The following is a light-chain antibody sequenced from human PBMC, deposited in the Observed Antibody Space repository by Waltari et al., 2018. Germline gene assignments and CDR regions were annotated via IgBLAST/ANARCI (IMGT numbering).Light chain of an antibody. CDR2: YTK. CDR3: STWDNSLRSPV. CDR1: NSNVGSNY. J-gene: IGLJ6*01. V-gene: IGLV1-47*02. Sequence: QSLVTQPPSASGAPGQTVTISCSGSNSNVGSNYVYWYQQFPGTAPKLLISYTKDRPSGVPDRFSVSKSGTSASLAITALRSEDEADYYCSTWDNSLRSPVFGSGTKLTVL.